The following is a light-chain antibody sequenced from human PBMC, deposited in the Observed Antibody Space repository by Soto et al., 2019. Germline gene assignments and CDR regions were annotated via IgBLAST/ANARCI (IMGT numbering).Light chain of an antibody. CDR2: GAS. Sequence: ELVLTQSPGTLSLSPGERATLSCRASQSVSSSYLAWYQQKHGQAPRLLIYGASSRATGIPARFSGSGSGTDLTITISRLEPEDCAVYDCQQYGDSPWTFGQGTKVDIK. CDR3: QQYGDSPWT. V-gene: IGKV3-20*01. J-gene: IGKJ1*01. CDR1: QSVSSSY.